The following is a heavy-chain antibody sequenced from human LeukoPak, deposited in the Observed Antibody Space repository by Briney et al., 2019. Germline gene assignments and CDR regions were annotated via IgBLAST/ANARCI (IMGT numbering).Heavy chain of an antibody. Sequence: SETLSLTCTVSGGSISSYYWSWIRQPAGKGLEWIGRIYTSGSTNYNPSLKSRVTMSVDTSKNQFSLKLSSVTAADTAVYYCARDGGCSGGSCYEDYIDYWGQGTLVTVSS. D-gene: IGHD2-15*01. J-gene: IGHJ4*02. V-gene: IGHV4-4*07. CDR3: ARDGGCSGGSCYEDYIDY. CDR1: GGSISSYY. CDR2: IYTSGST.